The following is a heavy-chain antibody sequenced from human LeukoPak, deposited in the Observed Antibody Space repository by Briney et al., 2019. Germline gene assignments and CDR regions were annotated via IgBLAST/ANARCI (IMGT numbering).Heavy chain of an antibody. CDR3: ARHETTVPYFDY. J-gene: IGHJ4*02. CDR2: IYYSGST. V-gene: IGHV4-39*01. CDR1: GGSISSSSYY. D-gene: IGHD4-17*01. Sequence: SETLSLTCTVSGGSISSSSYYWGWIRQHPGKGLEWIGSIYYSGSTYYNPSLKSRVTISVDTSKNQFSLKLSSVTAADTAVYYCARHETTVPYFDYWGQGTLVTVSS.